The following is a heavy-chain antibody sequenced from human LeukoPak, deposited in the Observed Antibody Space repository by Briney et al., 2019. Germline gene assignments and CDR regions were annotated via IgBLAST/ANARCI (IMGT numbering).Heavy chain of an antibody. CDR2: IYTSGST. V-gene: IGHV4-4*09. D-gene: IGHD3-3*01. Sequence: PSETLTLTCTVSGGSISSYYWSWIRQPPGKGLEWIGYIYTSGSTNYNPSLKSRVTISVDTSKNQFSPKLSSVTAADTAVYYCARTYYDFWSGYGNYYYYYMDVWGKGTTVTVSS. J-gene: IGHJ6*03. CDR3: ARTYYDFWSGYGNYYYYYMDV. CDR1: GGSISSYY.